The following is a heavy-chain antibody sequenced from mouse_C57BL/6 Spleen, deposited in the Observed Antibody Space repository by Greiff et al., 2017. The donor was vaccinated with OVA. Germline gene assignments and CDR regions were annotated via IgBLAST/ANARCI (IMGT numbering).Heavy chain of an antibody. CDR2: ISYDGSN. CDR3: ARGNWDAFDY. D-gene: IGHD4-1*01. CDR1: GYSITSGYY. Sequence: DVKLVESGPGLVKPSQSLSLTCSVTGYSITSGYYWNWIRQFPGNKLEWMGYISYDGSNNYNPSLKNRISITRDTSKKQFFLKLNSVTTEDTATYYCARGNWDAFDYWGQGTTLTVSS. V-gene: IGHV3-6*01. J-gene: IGHJ2*01.